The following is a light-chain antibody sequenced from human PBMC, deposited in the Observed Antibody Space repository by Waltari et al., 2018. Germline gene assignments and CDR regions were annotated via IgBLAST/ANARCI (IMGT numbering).Light chain of an antibody. V-gene: IGLV2-14*03. Sequence: SALTQPASVSGSPGQSITISCTGTSSDIGDFNYISWYQQHPGEGPKLTIYGVTKRPSGVSNRFSGSKSGNTASLTISGRQADDEAEYFCSSYTDTNTLHVVFGGGTKLSVL. J-gene: IGLJ2*01. CDR2: GVT. CDR3: SSYTDTNTLHVV. CDR1: SSDIGDFNY.